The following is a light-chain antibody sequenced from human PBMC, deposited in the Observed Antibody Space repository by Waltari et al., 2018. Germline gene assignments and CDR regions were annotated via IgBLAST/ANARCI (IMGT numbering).Light chain of an antibody. CDR3: QQRSNWPRT. V-gene: IGKV3-11*01. CDR1: QSVSSY. Sequence: EIVLTQSPATLSLSPGERATLSCRASQSVSSYLAWYQQKPGQAPRLPIYDASNRATGIPARFSGSGSETDFTLTISSLEPEDFAVYYCQQRSNWPRTFGQGTKVEIK. CDR2: DAS. J-gene: IGKJ1*01.